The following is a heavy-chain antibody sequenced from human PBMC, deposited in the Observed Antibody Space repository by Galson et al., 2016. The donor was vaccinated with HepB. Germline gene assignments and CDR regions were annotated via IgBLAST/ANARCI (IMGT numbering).Heavy chain of an antibody. V-gene: IGHV3-66*01. Sequence: SLRLSCAASGFTVSSNCMSWVRQAPGKGLEWVSLICDGGSAYYTDPVKARFTISRDNSKNTLYLQMNNLRPEDPAVYFCASDPPGVPDFALDVWGQGTTVTVSS. CDR2: ICDGGSA. J-gene: IGHJ6*02. CDR3: ASDPPGVPDFALDV. CDR1: GFTVSSNC. D-gene: IGHD3-10*01.